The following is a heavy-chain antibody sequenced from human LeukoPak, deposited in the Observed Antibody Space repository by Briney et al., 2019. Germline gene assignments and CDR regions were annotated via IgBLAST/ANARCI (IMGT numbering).Heavy chain of an antibody. J-gene: IGHJ6*03. D-gene: IGHD4-17*01. V-gene: IGHV4-31*03. CDR3: ARVDGDYGDYYYYMDV. Sequence: PSETLSLTSTVSGGSISNGGYYWGWIRQHPGEGLEWIGYIYYSGSTYYNPSLNSRVTISVDTSENQFSLKLSSVTAADTAVYYCARVDGDYGDYYYYMDVWGKGTTVTVSS. CDR2: IYYSGST. CDR1: GGSISNGGYY.